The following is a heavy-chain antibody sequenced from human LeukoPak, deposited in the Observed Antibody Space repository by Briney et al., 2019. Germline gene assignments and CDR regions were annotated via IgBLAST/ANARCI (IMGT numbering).Heavy chain of an antibody. J-gene: IGHJ6*03. D-gene: IGHD1-26*01. CDR1: GFTFSSYG. CDR3: AKDRLSGSYYYYYMDV. Sequence: GGSLRLSCAASGFTFSSYGMHWVRQVPGKGLEWVAVISYDGSNKYYADSVKGRFTISRDNSKNTLYLQMNSLRAEDTAVYYCAKDRLSGSYYYYYMDVWGKGTTVTVCS. V-gene: IGHV3-30*18. CDR2: ISYDGSNK.